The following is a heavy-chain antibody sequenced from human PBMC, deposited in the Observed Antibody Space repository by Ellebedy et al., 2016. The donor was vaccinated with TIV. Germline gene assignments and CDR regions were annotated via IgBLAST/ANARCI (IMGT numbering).Heavy chain of an antibody. CDR3: ARATSGFDY. CDR1: GFTFSRHW. J-gene: IGHJ4*02. V-gene: IGHV3-74*01. CDR2: IHPDGTTT. Sequence: GESLKISCAASGFTFSRHWMHWVRQAPGKGLVWVSRIHPDGTTTDYADSVKGRFTISRDNAKNTLYLQMNSLRAEDTAVYYCARATSGFDYWGQGALATVSS. D-gene: IGHD5-24*01.